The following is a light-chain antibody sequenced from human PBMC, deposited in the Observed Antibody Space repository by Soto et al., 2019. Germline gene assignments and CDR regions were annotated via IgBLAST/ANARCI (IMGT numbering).Light chain of an antibody. CDR2: EVS. CDR3: SSYAGSNFWV. J-gene: IGLJ3*02. CDR1: GSDVGGYNY. Sequence: HSALTQPPSASGSPGQSVTMSCTGTGSDVGGYNYVSWYQQHPGKAPKLIIYEVSQRPSGVPDRFSGSKSGNTASLTVSGLQAEDEADYYCSSYAGSNFWVFGGGTKLTVL. V-gene: IGLV2-8*01.